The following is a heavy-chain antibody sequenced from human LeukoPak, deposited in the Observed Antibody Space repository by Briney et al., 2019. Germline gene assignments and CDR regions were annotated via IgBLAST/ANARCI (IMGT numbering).Heavy chain of an antibody. CDR3: ATGLRLRLNY. D-gene: IGHD4-17*01. J-gene: IGHJ4*02. CDR2: FDPEDGET. Sequence: ASVKVSFKVSGYTLTELSMHWVRQAPGKGLEWMGGFDPEDGETIYAQKFQGRVTITEDTSTDTAYMELSSLRSEDTAVYYCATGLRLRLNYWGQGTLVTVSS. CDR1: GYTLTELS. V-gene: IGHV1-24*01.